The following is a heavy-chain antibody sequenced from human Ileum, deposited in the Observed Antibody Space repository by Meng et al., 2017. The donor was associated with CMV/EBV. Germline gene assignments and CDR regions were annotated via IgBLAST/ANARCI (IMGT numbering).Heavy chain of an antibody. D-gene: IGHD3-22*01. CDR2: INPNSGGT. J-gene: IGHJ4*02. CDR3: AGDHYDSSGYYNFDY. Sequence: ASVKVSCKASGYTFTGYYMLRVRQAPGQGLQWMGWINPNSGGTNYAQKFQGRVTMTRDTSISTAYMEVSSLRSDDTAVYYCAGDHYDSSGYYNFDYWGQGTLVTVSS. CDR1: GYTFTGYY. V-gene: IGHV1-2*02.